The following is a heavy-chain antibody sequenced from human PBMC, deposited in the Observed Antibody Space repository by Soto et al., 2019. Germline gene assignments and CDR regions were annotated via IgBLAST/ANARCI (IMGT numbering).Heavy chain of an antibody. V-gene: IGHV3-48*02. CDR2: ISTSSSTI. D-gene: IGHD1-1*01. J-gene: IGHJ4*02. Sequence: RGSLRLSCAASGFTFSSYSMNWVRQAPGKGLEWVSYISTSSSTIFYADSVKGRFTISRDNAKNSLYLQMSSLRDEDTAVYYCAKALQLSDYWGQGTLVTVSS. CDR3: AKALQLSDY. CDR1: GFTFSSYS.